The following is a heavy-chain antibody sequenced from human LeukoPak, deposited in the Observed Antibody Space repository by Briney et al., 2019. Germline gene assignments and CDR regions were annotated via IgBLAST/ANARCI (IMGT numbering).Heavy chain of an antibody. D-gene: IGHD6-19*01. CDR3: ARLTYSSGWYNWFDP. J-gene: IGHJ5*02. V-gene: IGHV1-69*13. CDR2: IIPIFGTA. CDR1: GCTFTGYY. Sequence: SVKVSCKASGCTFTGYYMHWVRQAPGQGLEWMGGIIPIFGTANYAQKFQGRVTITADESTSTAYMELSSLRSEDTAVYYCARLTYSSGWYNWFDPWGQGTLVTVSS.